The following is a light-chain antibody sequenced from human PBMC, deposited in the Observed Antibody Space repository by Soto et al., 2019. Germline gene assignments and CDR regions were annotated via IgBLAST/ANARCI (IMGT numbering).Light chain of an antibody. J-gene: IGKJ5*01. CDR1: QSFTPNHLGVTRHY. V-gene: IGKV3-11*01. CDR2: DAS. Sequence: EIVLTQSPGTLSLSPGDRATLYCRASQSFTPNHLGVTRHYLAWYQEKPGQAPRLLIYDASNRATGIPARFSGSGSGTDFTLTISSLEPEDFAVYYCQQRSNWPTFGQGTRLEIK. CDR3: QQRSNWPT.